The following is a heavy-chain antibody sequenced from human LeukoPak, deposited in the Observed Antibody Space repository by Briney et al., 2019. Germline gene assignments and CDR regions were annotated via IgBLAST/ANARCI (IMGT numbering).Heavy chain of an antibody. CDR3: AKDQNYYVSSGYYPLGYYYYYGMDV. CDR1: GFTFSSYA. CDR2: ISGSGGST. V-gene: IGHV3-23*01. Sequence: GGSLRLSCAASGFTFSSYAMSWVRQAPGKGLEWVSAISGSGGSTYYADSVKGRFTISRDNSKNTLYLQMNSLRAEDTAVYYCAKDQNYYVSSGYYPLGYYYYYGMDVWGQGTTVTVSS. J-gene: IGHJ6*02. D-gene: IGHD3-22*01.